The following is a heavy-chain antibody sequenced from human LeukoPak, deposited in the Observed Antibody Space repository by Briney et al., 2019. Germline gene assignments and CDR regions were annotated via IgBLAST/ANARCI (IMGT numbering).Heavy chain of an antibody. Sequence: PSETLSLTCAVYGGSFSGYYWSWIRQPPGEGLEWIGETNHSGSTNYNPSLKSRVTISVDTSKNQFSLKLSSVTAADTAVYYCARDWGRGVNRWFDPWGQGTLVTVSS. CDR2: TNHSGST. CDR3: ARDWGRGVNRWFDP. CDR1: GGSFSGYY. D-gene: IGHD3-10*01. V-gene: IGHV4-34*01. J-gene: IGHJ5*02.